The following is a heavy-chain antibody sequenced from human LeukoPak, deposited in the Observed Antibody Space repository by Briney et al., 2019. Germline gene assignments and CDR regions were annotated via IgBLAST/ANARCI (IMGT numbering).Heavy chain of an antibody. V-gene: IGHV4-34*01. J-gene: IGHJ4*02. CDR2: INHSGST. D-gene: IGHD2-15*01. CDR3: ARGQSRGIVVVVAAAFDY. Sequence: SETLSLTCTVSGGSISSYYWSWMPLPPGKGLEWRGEINHSGSTNYNPSLKSRVTISVDTSKNQFSLKLSSVTAADTAVYYCARGQSRGIVVVVAAAFDYWGQGTLVTVSS. CDR1: GGSISSYY.